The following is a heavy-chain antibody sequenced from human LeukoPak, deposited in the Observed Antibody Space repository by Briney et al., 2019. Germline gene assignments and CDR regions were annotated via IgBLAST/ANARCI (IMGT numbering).Heavy chain of an antibody. CDR1: GGSISSHY. CDR3: ARVSVAEAGAYFDY. J-gene: IGHJ4*02. V-gene: IGHV4-59*11. CDR2: IYYSGST. Sequence: SETLSLTCTVSGGSISSHYWSWIRQPPGKGLEWIGYIYYSGSTNYNPSLKSRVTISVDTSKNQFSLKLSSVTAADTAVYYCARVSVAEAGAYFDYWGQGTLVTVSS. D-gene: IGHD6-19*01.